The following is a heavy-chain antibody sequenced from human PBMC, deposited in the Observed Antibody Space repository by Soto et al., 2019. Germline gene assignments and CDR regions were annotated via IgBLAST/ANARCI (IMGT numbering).Heavy chain of an antibody. J-gene: IGHJ4*02. CDR1: GGSISSGDYY. V-gene: IGHV4-61*08. CDR2: IYYSGST. CDR3: ASLVPYYYDRRGNFDY. D-gene: IGHD3-22*01. Sequence: PSETLSLTCTVSGGSISSGDYYWSWIRQPPGKGLEWIGYIYYSGSTTYNPSLKSRVTMSVDTSKNQFSLEVNSVTAADTAVYYCASLVPYYYDRRGNFDYCGQGSLVIVSA.